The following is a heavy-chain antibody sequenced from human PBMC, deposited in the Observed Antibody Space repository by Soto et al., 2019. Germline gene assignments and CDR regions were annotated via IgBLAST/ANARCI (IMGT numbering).Heavy chain of an antibody. J-gene: IGHJ4*02. CDR3: ARPLTIYSGSDWAY. CDR2: IYYSGTT. D-gene: IGHD1-26*01. V-gene: IGHV4-59*01. Sequence: PSETLALTCTVSVDSISNYYWSWIRQPPGKGLEWIGYIYYSGTTSYNPSLNSRVTISVDTSKNQFSLKLSSVTTADTAVYYCARPLTIYSGSDWAYWGPGTLVT. CDR1: VDSISNYY.